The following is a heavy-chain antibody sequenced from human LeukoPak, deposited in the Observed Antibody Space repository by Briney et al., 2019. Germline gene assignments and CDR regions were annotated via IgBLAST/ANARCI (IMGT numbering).Heavy chain of an antibody. J-gene: IGHJ5*02. CDR1: GSTFSSYA. D-gene: IGHD2-2*01. Sequence: ASVKVSCKASGSTFSSYAISWVRQAPGQGLEWMGGIIPIFGTANYAQKFQGRVTITTDESTSTAYMELSSLRSEDTAVYYCAREGGDCSSTSCYPYNWFDPWGQGTLVTVSS. CDR3: AREGGDCSSTSCYPYNWFDP. V-gene: IGHV1-69*05. CDR2: IIPIFGTA.